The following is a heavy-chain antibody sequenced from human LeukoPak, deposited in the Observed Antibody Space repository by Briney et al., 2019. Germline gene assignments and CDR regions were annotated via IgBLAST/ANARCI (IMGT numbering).Heavy chain of an antibody. J-gene: IGHJ4*02. CDR2: ISSSSSYI. CDR3: AKEWGAYSSSTSAPSGY. CDR1: GFTFSSYS. Sequence: GGSLRLSCVASGFTFSSYSMNWVRQAPGKGLEWVSSISSSSSYIYYADSVKGRFTISRDNSKNTLYLQMNSLRAEDTAVYYCAKEWGAYSSSTSAPSGYWGQGTLVTVSS. D-gene: IGHD6-6*01. V-gene: IGHV3-21*04.